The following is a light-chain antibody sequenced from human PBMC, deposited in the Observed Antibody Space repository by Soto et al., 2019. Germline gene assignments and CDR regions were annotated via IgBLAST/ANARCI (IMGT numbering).Light chain of an antibody. J-gene: IGKJ1*01. CDR2: DAS. Sequence: EFVLTQSPARVSLSQWGRGTLSGRASQTVSTYIAWYQQKRGQSPRLLIYDASSRATGIPDRFSGSGSGTDFTLTISSLELEDFAVYYCQQRSDWGTFGQGTKVDIK. CDR1: QTVSTY. CDR3: QQRSDWGT. V-gene: IGKV3-11*01.